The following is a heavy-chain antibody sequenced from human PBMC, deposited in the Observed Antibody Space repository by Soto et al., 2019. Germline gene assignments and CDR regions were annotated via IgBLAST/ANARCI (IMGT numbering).Heavy chain of an antibody. CDR1: GFTFSTYA. J-gene: IGHJ5*01. CDR3: AEISRGYGSWGSFGS. CDR2: ISASGDST. V-gene: IGHV3-23*01. D-gene: IGHD3-10*01. Sequence: EVQLLESGGGLVQPGGSLRLSCAASGFTFSTYAMTWVRQAPGKGLEWVSAISASGDSTYYADSVKGRFTISRDNSNNALYLQMNSLRPEDTAVYYCAEISRGYGSWGSFGSWGKGTLVTVSS.